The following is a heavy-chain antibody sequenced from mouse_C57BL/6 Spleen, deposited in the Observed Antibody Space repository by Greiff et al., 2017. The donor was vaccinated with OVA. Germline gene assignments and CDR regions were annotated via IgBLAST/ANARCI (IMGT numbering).Heavy chain of an antibody. CDR1: GYTFTSYW. CDR3: ARMCDGGFDY. V-gene: IGHV1-64*01. D-gene: IGHD2-13*01. CDR2: IHPNSGST. Sequence: QVQLQQSGAELVKPGASVKLSCKASGYTFTSYWMHWVKQRPGQGLEWIGMIHPNSGSTNYNEKFKSKATLTVDKSSSTAYMQLSSLTSEDSAVYYCARMCDGGFDYWGQGTTLTVSS. J-gene: IGHJ2*01.